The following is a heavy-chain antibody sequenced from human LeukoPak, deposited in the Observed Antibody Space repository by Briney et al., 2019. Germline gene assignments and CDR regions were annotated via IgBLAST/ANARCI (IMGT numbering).Heavy chain of an antibody. Sequence: ASVKVSCKASGYTFTSYAMHWVRQAPGQRLEWMGWINAGNGNTKYSQKFQGRVTITRDTSASAAYMELSSLRSEDTAVYYCAREGGHFDWLLSYYFDYWGQGTLVTVSS. J-gene: IGHJ4*02. CDR2: INAGNGNT. D-gene: IGHD3-9*01. CDR3: AREGGHFDWLLSYYFDY. CDR1: GYTFTSYA. V-gene: IGHV1-3*01.